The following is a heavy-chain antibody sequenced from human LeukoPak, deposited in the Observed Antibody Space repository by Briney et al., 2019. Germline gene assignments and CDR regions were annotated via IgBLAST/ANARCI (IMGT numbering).Heavy chain of an antibody. Sequence: GRSLRLSCAASGFTFSGYGVHWVRQAPDKGLEWVAVIWYDGNNKYYADSVKGRFTISRDNSKNTLYLQMNSLRVEDTAVYYCAKDWGYTTMVSYYFDYWGQGALVTVSS. CDR2: IWYDGNNK. J-gene: IGHJ4*02. V-gene: IGHV3-33*06. D-gene: IGHD5-18*01. CDR3: AKDWGYTTMVSYYFDY. CDR1: GFTFSGYG.